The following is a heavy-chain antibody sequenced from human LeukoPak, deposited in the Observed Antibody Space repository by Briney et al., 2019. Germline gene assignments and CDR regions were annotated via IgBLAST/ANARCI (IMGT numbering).Heavy chain of an antibody. CDR1: GFTFSIYD. CDR3: SKKGQNEDYGKPD. Sequence: EAGGSQRLSCEASGFTFSIYDMYWVRQAPGKGLECVASISRNSGDHTLYAASVKGRFTISRDNSRSTLYLQMNSLRAEDTAVYYCSKKGQNEDYGKPDWGQGTLVTVSS. V-gene: IGHV3-23*01. J-gene: IGHJ4*02. D-gene: IGHD4-17*01. CDR2: ISRNSGDHT.